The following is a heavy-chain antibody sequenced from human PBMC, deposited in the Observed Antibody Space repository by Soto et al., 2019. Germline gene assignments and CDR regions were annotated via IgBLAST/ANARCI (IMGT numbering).Heavy chain of an antibody. CDR1: GGTFSSRA. D-gene: IGHD3-16*01. Sequence: QVQLVQSGPEVKKTGTSVKVSCKASGGTFSSRAISWVRQAPGQGLEWMGGIIPVFGRVNYAEKFQDRVTITADESTGTVYMEVSSLRSEDTALYYCANSRGGTFLGYHGMDIWGQGTTVSVSS. V-gene: IGHV1-69*01. CDR2: IIPVFGRV. J-gene: IGHJ6*02. CDR3: ANSRGGTFLGYHGMDI.